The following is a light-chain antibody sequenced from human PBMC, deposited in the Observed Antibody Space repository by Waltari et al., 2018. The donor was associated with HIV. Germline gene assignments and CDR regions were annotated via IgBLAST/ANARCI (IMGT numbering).Light chain of an antibody. CDR2: SNN. Sequence: QAGLTQPPSVSKGLRQTATLTCTGNSNSVGNQGAAWLQQHQGHPPKLLSYSNNNRPSGISERFSASRSGNTASLTITGLQPEDEADYYCSAWDSSLSAVVFGGGTKLTVL. CDR3: SAWDSSLSAVV. J-gene: IGLJ2*01. V-gene: IGLV10-54*04. CDR1: SNSVGNQG.